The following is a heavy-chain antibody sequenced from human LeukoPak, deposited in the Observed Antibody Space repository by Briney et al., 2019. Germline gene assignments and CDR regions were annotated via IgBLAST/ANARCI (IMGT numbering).Heavy chain of an antibody. CDR2: INGDGSST. J-gene: IGHJ4*02. D-gene: IGHD1-26*01. CDR3: ARDRGGSPREY. CDR1: GFTFSSYW. Sequence: GGSLRLSCAASGFTFSSYWMHWVRQAPGKGLVWVSRINGDGSSTSYADSVKGRFTISRDNAKNTLYLQMNSLRAEDTAVYYCARDRGGSPREYWGQGTLVTVSS. V-gene: IGHV3-74*01.